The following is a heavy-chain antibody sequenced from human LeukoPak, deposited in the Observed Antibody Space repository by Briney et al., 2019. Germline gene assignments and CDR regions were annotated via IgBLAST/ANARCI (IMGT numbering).Heavy chain of an antibody. CDR3: ARGRTYYYGSGSFINWFDP. CDR2: IYTSGST. Sequence: SETLSLTCTVSGGSISSYYWSWIRQPAGKGLEWIGRIYTSGSTSYNPSLKSRVTMSVDTSKNQFSLKLSSVTAADTAVYYCARGRTYYYGSGSFINWFDPWGQGTLVTVSS. J-gene: IGHJ5*02. D-gene: IGHD3-10*01. CDR1: GGSISSYY. V-gene: IGHV4-4*07.